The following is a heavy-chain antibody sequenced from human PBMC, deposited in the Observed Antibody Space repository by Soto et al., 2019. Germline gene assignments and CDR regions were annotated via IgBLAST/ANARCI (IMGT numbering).Heavy chain of an antibody. V-gene: IGHV4-59*08. CDR1: GGSMLSYY. CDR2: IYYAGST. CDR3: AIRIVATETFDY. J-gene: IGHJ4*02. Sequence: ETLSLTCTVSGGSMLSYYWSWVRQPPGRGLEWIGFIYYAGSTKYNPSLNSRVTISVDTSKNQFSLTVTSVTAADPAVYYCAIRIVATETFDYWAQGTLVTVSS. D-gene: IGHD5-12*01.